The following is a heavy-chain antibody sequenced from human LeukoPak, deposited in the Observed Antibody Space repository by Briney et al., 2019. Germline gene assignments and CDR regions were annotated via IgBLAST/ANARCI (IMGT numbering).Heavy chain of an antibody. V-gene: IGHV1-2*02. CDR2: INPNSGGT. CDR3: ARDPPPRYCSGGSCYSGPFDY. CDR1: GYTFTGYY. J-gene: IGHJ4*02. Sequence: GASVKVSCKASGYTFTGYYMHWVRQAPGQGLEWMGWINPNSGGTNYAQKFQGRVTMTRGTSISTAYMELSRLRSDDTAVYYCARDPPPRYCSGGSCYSGPFDYWGQGTLATVSS. D-gene: IGHD2-15*01.